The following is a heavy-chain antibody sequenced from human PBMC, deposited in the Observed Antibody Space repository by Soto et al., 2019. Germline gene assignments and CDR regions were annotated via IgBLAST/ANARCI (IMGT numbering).Heavy chain of an antibody. D-gene: IGHD1-1*01. J-gene: IGHJ6*02. CDR3: ALWGFRDGNNSKYNYSGMDV. V-gene: IGHV1-69*01. CDR2: IIPIFGTA. CDR1: GGTFNRYT. Sequence: VQLVQSGAEVKKPGSSVKLSCKASGGTFNRYTISWVRQAPGQGLEWMGGIIPIFGTANYAQKFQGRVAIIADESTSAAYMGLRSLRSEDTAVYYCALWGFRDGNNSKYNYSGMDVWGQGTTVPVSS.